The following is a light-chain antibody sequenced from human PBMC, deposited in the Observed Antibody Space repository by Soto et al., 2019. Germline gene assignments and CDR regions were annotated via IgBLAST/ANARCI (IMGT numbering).Light chain of an antibody. Sequence: QSALTQPPSASGSPGQSVTISCTGTSSDVGNYNYVSWYQQHPGKAPKLMIYEVTKRTSGVPDRFSGSKSGNTASLTVSGLQDEDEAEYYCTSYAAGKNVVFGGGTKLTVL. CDR3: TSYAAGKNVV. CDR2: EVT. J-gene: IGLJ2*01. CDR1: SSDVGNYNY. V-gene: IGLV2-8*01.